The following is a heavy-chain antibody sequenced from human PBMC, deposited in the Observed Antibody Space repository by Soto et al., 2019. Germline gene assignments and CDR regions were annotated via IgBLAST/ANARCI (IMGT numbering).Heavy chain of an antibody. CDR1: GFTFSRYG. CDR2: IWYDGSKK. Sequence: QVHLVESGGGVVQPGRSLRLSCAASGFTFSRYGMHWVRQAPGKGLEWVAIIWYDGSKKYYADSVKGRFTISRDDSKNTLYLQMNSMSAEDTAVYYCARDGPPNYGYYFDYWGQGTLVTFSS. D-gene: IGHD3-10*01. V-gene: IGHV3-33*01. J-gene: IGHJ4*02. CDR3: ARDGPPNYGYYFDY.